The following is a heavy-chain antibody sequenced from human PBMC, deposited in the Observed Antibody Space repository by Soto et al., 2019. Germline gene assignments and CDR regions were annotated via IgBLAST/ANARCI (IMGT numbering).Heavy chain of an antibody. J-gene: IGHJ4*02. CDR2: IYYSGST. D-gene: IGHD3-10*01. V-gene: IGHV4-59*01. CDR1: GGSISSYY. Sequence: SETLSLTCTVSGGSISSYYWSWIRQPPGKGLEWIGYIYYSGSTNYNPSLKSRVTISVDTSKNQFSLKLSSVTAADTAVYYCARSTSIWFGELFAYWGQGTLVTVSS. CDR3: ARSTSIWFGELFAY.